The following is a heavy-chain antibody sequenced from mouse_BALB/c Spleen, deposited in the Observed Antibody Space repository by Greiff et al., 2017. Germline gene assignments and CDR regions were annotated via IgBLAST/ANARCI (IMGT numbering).Heavy chain of an antibody. Sequence: QVQLKESGPGLVQPSQSLSITCTVSGFSLTSYGVHWVRQSPGKGLEWLGVIWSGGSTDYNAAFISRLSISKDNSKSQVFFKMNSLQANDTAIYYCARWGYDGDYYAMDYWGQGTSVTVSS. CDR1: GFSLTSYG. J-gene: IGHJ4*01. CDR2: IWSGGST. CDR3: ARWGYDGDYYAMDY. V-gene: IGHV2-2*02. D-gene: IGHD2-2*01.